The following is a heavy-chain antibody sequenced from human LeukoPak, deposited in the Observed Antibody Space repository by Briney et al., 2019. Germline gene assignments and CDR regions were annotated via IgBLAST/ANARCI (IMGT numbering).Heavy chain of an antibody. CDR2: IRTDRTVT. D-gene: IGHD6-19*01. CDR1: GFTFSRYW. Sequence: AGTLRLSCAASGFTFSRYWRLWVRQGPGKGLESVSRIRTDRTVTTYAHSVTGRFTVSRENAHNTMFLQMNSVRDEDTAASHCATKQWLAPPPDSWGQGTPVTVSS. V-gene: IGHV3-74*01. CDR3: ATKQWLAPPPDS. J-gene: IGHJ4*02.